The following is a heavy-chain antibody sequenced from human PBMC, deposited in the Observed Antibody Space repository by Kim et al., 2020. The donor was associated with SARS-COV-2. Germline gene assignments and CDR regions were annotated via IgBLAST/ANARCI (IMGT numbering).Heavy chain of an antibody. Sequence: ASVKVSCKASGYTFTGYYLHWLRQAPGQGLEWMGRINPNSGGTNYAQNFFGRATMATDTSINTGYMELNNLRSDDTAVYFCASSLTTVTTRFDYLGQGTL. CDR2: INPNSGGT. V-gene: IGHV1-2*06. CDR3: ASSLTTVTTRFDY. CDR1: GYTFTGYY. J-gene: IGHJ4*02. D-gene: IGHD4-17*01.